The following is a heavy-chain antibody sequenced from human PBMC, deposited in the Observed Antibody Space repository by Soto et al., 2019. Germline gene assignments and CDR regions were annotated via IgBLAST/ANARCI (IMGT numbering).Heavy chain of an antibody. CDR1: GDSVSSNSAA. CDR2: TYYRSKWYN. CDR3: ARDGLGALLSIPRYNWFDT. V-gene: IGHV6-1*01. J-gene: IGHJ5*02. Sequence: SQTLSLTCVISGDSVSSNSAAWNWIRQSPSRGLEWLGRTYYRSKWYNDYAVSVKSRITINPDTSKNQFSLQLNSVTPEDTAVYYCARDGLGALLSIPRYNWFDTWGQGTLVTVSS. D-gene: IGHD3-10*01.